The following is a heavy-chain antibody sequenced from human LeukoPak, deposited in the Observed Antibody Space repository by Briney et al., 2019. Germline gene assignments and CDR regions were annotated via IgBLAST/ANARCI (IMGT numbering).Heavy chain of an antibody. D-gene: IGHD6-19*01. CDR3: SRAYQQWMSPGILGY. CDR2: IHPGDSET. V-gene: IGHV5-51*01. CDR1: GYTFINFW. J-gene: IGHJ4*02. Sequence: GESLKISCKGSGYTFINFWIVWVRQMPGKGLEWVGTIHPGDSETIYSPSFQGQVTISADKSINTAYLQWSDLKASDTAIYYYSRAYQQWMSPGILGYWGKGILVSVSS.